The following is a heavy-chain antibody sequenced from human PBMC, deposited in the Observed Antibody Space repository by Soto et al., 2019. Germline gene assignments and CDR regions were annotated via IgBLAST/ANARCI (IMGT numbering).Heavy chain of an antibody. Sequence: QVQLVQSGAEVKKPGASVKVSCKASGYTFTSYDINWVRQATGQGLEWMGWMNPNSGNTGYAQKFQGRVTMTRNTSRSTAYMELSSLRSEDTAVYYCARWPDGYYYYGMDVWGQGTTVNVSS. CDR1: GYTFTSYD. J-gene: IGHJ6*02. V-gene: IGHV1-8*01. CDR2: MNPNSGNT. CDR3: ARWPDGYYYYGMDV.